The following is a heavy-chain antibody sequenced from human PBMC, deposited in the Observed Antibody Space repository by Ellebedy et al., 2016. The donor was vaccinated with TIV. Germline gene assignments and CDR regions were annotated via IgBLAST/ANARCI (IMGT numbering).Heavy chain of an antibody. CDR2: ISTYNGRT. Sequence: AASVKVSCKTSGYTFTTFGVSWIRQAPGQGPEWMGWISTYNGRTDFPQKFLGRLTLSTDTSTSTVYMELKSLTSDDTAVYYCVRDLFGDYYLFWGQGILVTVSS. CDR3: VRDLFGDYYLF. J-gene: IGHJ4*02. V-gene: IGHV1-18*04. CDR1: GYTFTTFG. D-gene: IGHD3-10*02.